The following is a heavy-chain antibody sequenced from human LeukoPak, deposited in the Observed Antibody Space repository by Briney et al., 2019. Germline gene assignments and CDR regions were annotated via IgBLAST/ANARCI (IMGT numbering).Heavy chain of an antibody. J-gene: IGHJ4*02. CDR1: GFTFSSHA. Sequence: GGFLRLSCVGSGFTFSSHAMSWVRQAPEKGLEWVSGIYESGQTTNYADSVKGRFSISRDNSKNTLYLQMDSLRGEDTAIYYCAKDYRIGYSDHFDYWGQGALVTVSS. V-gene: IGHV3-23*01. CDR2: IYESGQTT. D-gene: IGHD2-21*01. CDR3: AKDYRIGYSDHFDY.